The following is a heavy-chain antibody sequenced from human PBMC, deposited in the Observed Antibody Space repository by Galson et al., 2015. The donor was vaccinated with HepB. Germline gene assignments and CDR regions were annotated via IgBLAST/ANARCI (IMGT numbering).Heavy chain of an antibody. CDR2: TSYDGETK. CDR1: GFTFSIEA. CDR3: AKWRLSERWFDP. V-gene: IGHV3-30-3*02. Sequence: SLRLSCAASGFTFSIEAMYWVRQAPDKGLEFVAATSYDGETKYYADSVRGRFTISRDNSRNTLYLQMNSLRAEDTAVYYCAKWRLSERWFDPWGQGTLVTVSS. D-gene: IGHD1-1*01. J-gene: IGHJ5*02.